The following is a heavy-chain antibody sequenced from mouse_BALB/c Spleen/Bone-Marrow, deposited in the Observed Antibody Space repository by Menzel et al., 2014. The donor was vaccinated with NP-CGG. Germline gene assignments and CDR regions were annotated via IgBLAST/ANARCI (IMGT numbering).Heavy chain of an antibody. V-gene: IGHV2-9*02. Sequence: VQLQQSGPGLVAPSQSLSITCTVSGFSLTSYGVHWVRQPPGKGLEWLGVIWAGGSTNYNSALMSRLSISKGNSKSQVFLKMNSLQTDDTAMYYCARELSTMITTGFAYWGQGTLVTVSA. CDR3: ARELSTMITTGFAY. CDR2: IWAGGST. CDR1: GFSLTSYG. J-gene: IGHJ3*01. D-gene: IGHD2-4*01.